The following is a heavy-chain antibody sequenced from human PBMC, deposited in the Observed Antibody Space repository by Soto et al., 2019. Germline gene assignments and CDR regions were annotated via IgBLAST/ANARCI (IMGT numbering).Heavy chain of an antibody. J-gene: IGHJ4*02. V-gene: IGHV3-30-3*01. D-gene: IGHD2-2*01. CDR3: ARTVWIGYCSSTSCSDFDY. Sequence: PGGSLRLSCAASGFTFSSYAMHWVRQAPGKGLEWVAVISYDGSNKYYADSVKGRFTISRDNSKNTLYLQMNSLRAEDTAVYYCARTVWIGYCSSTSCSDFDYWGQGTLVTVSS. CDR2: ISYDGSNK. CDR1: GFTFSSYA.